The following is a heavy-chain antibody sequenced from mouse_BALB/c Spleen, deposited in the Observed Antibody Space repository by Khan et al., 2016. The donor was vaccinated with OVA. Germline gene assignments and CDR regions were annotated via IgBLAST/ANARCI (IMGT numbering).Heavy chain of an antibody. D-gene: IGHD1-1*01. CDR1: GYTFTSYW. CDR2: TTPTNGRT. CDR3: ARIKKIVATYFDY. J-gene: IGHJ2*01. Sequence: QVQLQQSGAELVKAGASVKMSCKASGYTFTSYWMHWVKQRLGQGLEWFAETTPTNGRTYYNEKCKSKATLTVDKSSSTAYMLLSGPTFEDSAVYYCARIKKIVATYFDYWGQGTTLTVSS. V-gene: IGHV1S81*02.